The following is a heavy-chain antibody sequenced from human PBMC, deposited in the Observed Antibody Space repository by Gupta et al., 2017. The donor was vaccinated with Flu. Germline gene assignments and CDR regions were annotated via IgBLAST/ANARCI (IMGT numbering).Heavy chain of an antibody. J-gene: IGHJ4*02. CDR3: AIARGNDSSGGVAY. CDR2: LNNSGRT. D-gene: IGHD3-22*01. V-gene: IGHV4-34*01. CDR1: GGSFSGYY. Sequence: QVQLQQWGAGLLKPSETLSLTCAVYGGSFSGYYWSWIRQPPGKGLEWIGELNNSGRTNYNPSRKSRVTISVETAKKQVSLKLSSVTAAETAVYYFAIARGNDSSGGVAYGGQGTMVTVSS.